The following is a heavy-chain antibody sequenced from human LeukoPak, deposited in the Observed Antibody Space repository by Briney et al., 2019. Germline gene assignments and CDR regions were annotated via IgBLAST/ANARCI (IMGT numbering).Heavy chain of an antibody. CDR1: GGSISSYY. V-gene: IGHV4-59*12. CDR3: ARGTPHYYGSGSYYIRRFDP. Sequence: SETLSLTCTVSGGSISSYYWSWVRQPPGKGLEWIGYIYYSGSSNYNPSLKSRVTISLDTSKNQFSLRLTSVTAADTAVYYCARGTPHYYGSGSYYIRRFDPWGQGTLVTVSS. D-gene: IGHD3-10*01. J-gene: IGHJ5*02. CDR2: IYYSGSS.